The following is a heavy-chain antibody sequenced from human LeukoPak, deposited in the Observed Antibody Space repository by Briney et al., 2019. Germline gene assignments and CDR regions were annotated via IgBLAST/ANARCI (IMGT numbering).Heavy chain of an antibody. CDR1: GFTFSSYS. J-gene: IGHJ4*02. D-gene: IGHD6-13*01. V-gene: IGHV3-48*01. Sequence: GGSLRLSCAASGFTFSSYSMNWVRQAPGKGLEWVSYISSSSSTIYYADSVKGRFTISRDNAKNSLYLQMNSLRAEDTAVYYCARIAAADTLDYWGQGTLVTVSS. CDR3: ARIAAADTLDY. CDR2: ISSSSSTI.